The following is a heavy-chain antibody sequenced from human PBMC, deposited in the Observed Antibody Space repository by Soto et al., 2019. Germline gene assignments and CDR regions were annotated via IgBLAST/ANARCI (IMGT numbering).Heavy chain of an antibody. J-gene: IGHJ4*02. D-gene: IGHD3-10*01. CDR2: INHSGST. CDR3: TRGRGFGHFTPPFDY. CDR1: GGSFSGYF. Sequence: QVQLQQWGAGLLKPSETMSLTCAVSGGSFSGYFWSWIRQPPGKGLEWSGEINHSGSTYYNPSLGSRVTVLVDTSRSQFSLKLRSVTAADTAVYFCTRGRGFGHFTPPFDYWGQGTLVTVSS. V-gene: IGHV4-34*01.